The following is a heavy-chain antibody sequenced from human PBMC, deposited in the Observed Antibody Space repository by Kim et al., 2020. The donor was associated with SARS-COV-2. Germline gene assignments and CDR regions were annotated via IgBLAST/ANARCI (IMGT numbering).Heavy chain of an antibody. CDR2: IIPIFGTA. CDR3: ARVSWVDTAMAAGRGGFDY. CDR1: GGTFSSYA. Sequence: SVKVSCKASGGTFSSYAISWVRQAPGQGLEWMGGIIPIFGTANYAQKFQGRVTITADESTSTAYMELSSLRSEDTAVYYCARVSWVDTAMAAGRGGFDYWGQGTLVTVSS. J-gene: IGHJ4*02. D-gene: IGHD5-18*01. V-gene: IGHV1-69*13.